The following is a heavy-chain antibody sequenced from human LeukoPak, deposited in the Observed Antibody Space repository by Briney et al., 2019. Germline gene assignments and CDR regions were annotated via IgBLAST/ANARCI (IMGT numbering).Heavy chain of an antibody. V-gene: IGHV4-34*01. J-gene: IGHJ4*02. Sequence: NPSETLSLTCAVYGGSFSGYYWSWIRQPPGKGLEWIGEINHSGSTNYNPSLKRRVTISVDTSKNQFSLKLSSVTAADTAVYYCARGIAAAEYWGQGTLVTVSS. CDR3: ARGIAAAEY. CDR2: INHSGST. CDR1: GGSFSGYY. D-gene: IGHD6-13*01.